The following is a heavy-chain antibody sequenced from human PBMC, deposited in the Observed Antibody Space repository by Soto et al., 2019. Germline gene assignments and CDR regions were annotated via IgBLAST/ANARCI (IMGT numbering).Heavy chain of an antibody. Sequence: QVQLVQSGAEVKKPGASVKVSCKASGYTFTNFGISCVRQAPGQGLEWRGWISPYNGNTNYAQNLQGRVTMTTDASTSTAYMELRSLRSDDTAVYYCARSSGYGDYGTVDDWGQGTLVTVSS. D-gene: IGHD4-17*01. V-gene: IGHV1-18*01. CDR3: ARSSGYGDYGTVDD. CDR1: GYTFTNFG. CDR2: ISPYNGNT. J-gene: IGHJ4*02.